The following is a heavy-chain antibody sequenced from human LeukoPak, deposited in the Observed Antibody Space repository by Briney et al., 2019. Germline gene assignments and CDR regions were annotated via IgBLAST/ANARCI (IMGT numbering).Heavy chain of an antibody. J-gene: IGHJ4*02. CDR1: GFTFGSYG. CDR3: AKDRGAGAWVLYFDY. D-gene: IGHD3-10*01. CDR2: ISYHGSDQ. V-gene: IGHV3-30*18. Sequence: GRSLRLSCAASGFTFGSYGIHWVRQAPGKGLEWVAVISYHGSDQFYGDSVEGRFTVSRDNSKNTLYLQMNSLRPEDTAVYFCAKDRGAGAWVLYFDYWGQGTLVTVSS.